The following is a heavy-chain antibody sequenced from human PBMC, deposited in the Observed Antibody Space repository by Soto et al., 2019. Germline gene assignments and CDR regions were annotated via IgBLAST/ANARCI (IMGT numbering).Heavy chain of an antibody. V-gene: IGHV1-69*01. CDR2: IMPMFGTP. Sequence: QVQLVQSGAEVKKPGSSVKVSCKASGGTFTKYGISWVRQAPGQGLEWMGGIMPMFGTPNYAQKFQGRVVMTADEDTSTGDMELTSLTSEDTAVEYCSLVDIEVLPCAVYNYRFSGIDVWGQGTMVIVSS. CDR1: GGTFTKYG. J-gene: IGHJ6*02. D-gene: IGHD3-22*01. CDR3: SLVDIEVLPCAVYNYRFSGIDV.